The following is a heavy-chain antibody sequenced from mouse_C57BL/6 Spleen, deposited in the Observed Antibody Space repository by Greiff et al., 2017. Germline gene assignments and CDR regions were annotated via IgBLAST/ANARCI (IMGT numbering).Heavy chain of an antibody. J-gene: IGHJ1*03. Sequence: EVQLQESGGDLVKPGGSLKLSCAASGFTFSSYGMSWVRQTPDKRLEWVATISSGGSYTYYPDSVKGRFTISRDNAKNTLYLQMSSLKSEDTAMYYCARGKLRDWYFDVWGTGTTVTVSS. CDR2: ISSGGSYT. D-gene: IGHD1-1*01. V-gene: IGHV5-6*01. CDR1: GFTFSSYG. CDR3: ARGKLRDWYFDV.